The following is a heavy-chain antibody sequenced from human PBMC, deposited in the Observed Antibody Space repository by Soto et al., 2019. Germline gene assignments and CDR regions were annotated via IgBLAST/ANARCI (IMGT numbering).Heavy chain of an antibody. V-gene: IGHV1-8*01. CDR1: GYTFTNYG. J-gene: IGHJ4*02. Sequence: QVQLVQSGAEVKKPGASVKVSCKASGYTFTNYGIYWVRQATGQGLEWMGWMHPNSGNTGYAQKFQGRVTMTRNTSISTAYMELSSLRSADTAVYYCARGLSYRQDWGQGTLVTVSS. D-gene: IGHD1-26*01. CDR2: MHPNSGNT. CDR3: ARGLSYRQD.